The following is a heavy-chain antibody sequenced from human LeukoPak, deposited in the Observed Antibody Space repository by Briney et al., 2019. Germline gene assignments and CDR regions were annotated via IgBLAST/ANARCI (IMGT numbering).Heavy chain of an antibody. V-gene: IGHV3-13*04. CDR2: IDTAGNT. CDR1: GFIFSRYD. J-gene: IGHJ3*02. CDR3: ARTSKVTSVMDI. D-gene: IGHD3-16*01. Sequence: GGSLRPSSAASGFIFSRYDMHWVRQATGKGLEWVSDIDTAGNTFYPGSVRGRFTISRENAKNSLYLQMNNVRAGDTAVYYCARTSKVTSVMDIWGQGTMVTVSS.